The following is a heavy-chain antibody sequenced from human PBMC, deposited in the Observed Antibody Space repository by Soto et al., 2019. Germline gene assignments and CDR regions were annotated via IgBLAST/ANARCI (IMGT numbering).Heavy chain of an antibody. V-gene: IGHV1-69*06. CDR1: GGTFSSYA. CDR2: IIPIFGTA. D-gene: IGHD2-8*02. CDR3: AREAAVVYEL. J-gene: IGHJ4*02. Sequence: GASVKVYCKASGGTFSSYAISWVRQAPGQGLEWMGGIIPIFGTANYAQKFQGRVTITADKSTSTAYMELSSLRSEDTAVYYCAREAAVVYELWGQGTLVTVSS.